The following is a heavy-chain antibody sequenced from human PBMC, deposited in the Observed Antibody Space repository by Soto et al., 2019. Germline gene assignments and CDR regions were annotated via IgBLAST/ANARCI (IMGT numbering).Heavy chain of an antibody. CDR1: GGSFSGFY. CDR2: INHSGSS. V-gene: IGHV4-34*01. CDR3: ARMAGPWYFDL. J-gene: IGHJ2*01. Sequence: SETLSLTCAVHGGSFSGFYWTWIRQPPGKGLEWIGEINHSGSSNYNPPLKSRVTMSLDTSRNQFSLSLNSVTAADTAVYYCARMAGPWYFDLWGRGTLVTV.